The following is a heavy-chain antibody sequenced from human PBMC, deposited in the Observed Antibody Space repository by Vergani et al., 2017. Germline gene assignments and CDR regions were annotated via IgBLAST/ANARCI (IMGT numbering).Heavy chain of an antibody. CDR2: ICSSSSYI. J-gene: IGHJ4*02. V-gene: IGHV3-21*01. CDR3: ARGLWRSSSWYYFDY. D-gene: IGHD6-13*01. Sequence: EVQLVESGGGLVKPGGSLRLSCAASGFTFSSYSMNWVRQAPGKGLEWVSSICSSSSYIYYADSVKGRFTISRDNAKNSLYLQMNSLRAEDTAVYYCARGLWRSSSWYYFDYWGQGTLVTVSS. CDR1: GFTFSSYS.